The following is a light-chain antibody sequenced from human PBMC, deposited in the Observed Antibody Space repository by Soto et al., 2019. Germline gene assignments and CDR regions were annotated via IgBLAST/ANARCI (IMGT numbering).Light chain of an antibody. Sequence: EIVLTQSPGTLSLSAGERATLSCRASQSVSSIYIAWYQQKPGQAPRLLIYAASSRATGIPDRFSGSASGTDFTLTITTLEPGDSAMYYCHQYGSSPRAFGQGTRVEIK. CDR1: QSVSSIY. CDR2: AAS. J-gene: IGKJ1*01. CDR3: HQYGSSPRA. V-gene: IGKV3-20*01.